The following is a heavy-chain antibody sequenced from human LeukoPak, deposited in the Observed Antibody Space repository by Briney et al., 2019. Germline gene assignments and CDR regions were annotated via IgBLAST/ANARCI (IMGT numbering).Heavy chain of an antibody. CDR1: GFTFSSYW. Sequence: PGGSLRLSCAASGFTFSSYWMSWVRQVPGKGLEWVANIKQDGSEKYYVDSVKGRFTISRDNAKNSLYLQMNSLRAEDAAVYYCAKDLGDGTFDYWGQGTLVTVSS. D-gene: IGHD2-21*02. CDR3: AKDLGDGTFDY. J-gene: IGHJ4*02. V-gene: IGHV3-7*01. CDR2: IKQDGSEK.